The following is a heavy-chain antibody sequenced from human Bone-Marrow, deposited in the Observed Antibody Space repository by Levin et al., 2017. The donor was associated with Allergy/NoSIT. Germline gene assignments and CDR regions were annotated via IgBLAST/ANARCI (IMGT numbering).Heavy chain of an antibody. CDR1: GFTFSSYA. D-gene: IGHD6-19*01. J-gene: IGHJ1*01. CDR2: ISGSGGST. CDR3: AREGIAVAGTWITYGYFQH. V-gene: IGHV3-23*01. Sequence: GGSLRLSCAASGFTFSSYAMSWVRQAPGKGLEWVSAISGSGGSTYYADSVKGRFTISRDNSKNTLYLQMNSLRAEDTAVYYCAREGIAVAGTWITYGYFQHWGQGTLVTVSS.